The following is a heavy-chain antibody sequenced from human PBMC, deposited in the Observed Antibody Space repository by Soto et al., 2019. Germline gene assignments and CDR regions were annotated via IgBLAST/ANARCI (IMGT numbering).Heavy chain of an antibody. CDR1: RFTFSSYG. V-gene: IGHV3-30*03. Sequence: QVQLVESGGGVVQPGNSLRLSCAASRFTFSSYGMHWVRQAPGKGLEWVAMISKDGSKRNHADSVTGRFTISRDNSKNTLYLQMNSLRPEDTAVYYCARDKIGSYSRDYWGQGTLVTVCS. CDR2: ISKDGSKR. D-gene: IGHD1-26*01. CDR3: ARDKIGSYSRDY. J-gene: IGHJ4*02.